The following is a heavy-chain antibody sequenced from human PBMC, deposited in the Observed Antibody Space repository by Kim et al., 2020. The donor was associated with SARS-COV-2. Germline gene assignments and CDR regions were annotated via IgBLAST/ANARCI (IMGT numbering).Heavy chain of an antibody. CDR3: ARLWAGTTPRYYYYYGMDV. Sequence: SETLSLTCTVSGGSISSSSYYWGWIRQPPGKGLEWIGSIYYSGSTYYNPSLKSRVTISVDTSKNQFSLKLSSVTAADTAVYYCARLWAGTTPRYYYYYGMDVWGQGTTVTVSS. J-gene: IGHJ6*02. CDR2: IYYSGST. V-gene: IGHV4-39*01. D-gene: IGHD1-7*01. CDR1: GGSISSSSYY.